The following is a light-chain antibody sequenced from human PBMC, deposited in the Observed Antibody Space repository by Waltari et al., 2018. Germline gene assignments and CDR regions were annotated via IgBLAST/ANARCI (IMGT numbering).Light chain of an antibody. V-gene: IGKV3-20*01. Sequence: EVVLTQSPGTLSSSPGETVSLSCRASHNVNNNYLVWYQQRPGQSPRLLMYSISNRAPGIPDRFWGSGSGTDFTLTISRLEPEDFAVYYCQQYGNAPITFGQGTR. CDR3: QQYGNAPIT. J-gene: IGKJ5*01. CDR1: HNVNNNY. CDR2: SIS.